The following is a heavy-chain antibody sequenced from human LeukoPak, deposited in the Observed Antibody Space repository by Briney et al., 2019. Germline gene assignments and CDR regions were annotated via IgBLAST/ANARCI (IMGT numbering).Heavy chain of an antibody. CDR3: ARATYYYDSSGYHGHYFDY. CDR2: ISSSGSTI. D-gene: IGHD3-22*01. V-gene: IGHV3-48*03. Sequence: GGSLRLSCAASGFTFSSYEMNWVRQAPGKGLEWVSYISSSGSTIYYADSVKGRFTISRDNAKNSLYLQMNSLRAEDTAVYYCARATYYYDSSGYHGHYFDYWGQGTLVTVSS. CDR1: GFTFSSYE. J-gene: IGHJ4*02.